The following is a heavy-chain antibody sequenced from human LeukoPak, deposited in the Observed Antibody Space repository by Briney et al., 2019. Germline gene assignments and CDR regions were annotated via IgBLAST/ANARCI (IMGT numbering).Heavy chain of an antibody. CDR1: GYTFTSYY. V-gene: IGHV1-46*01. CDR2: INTNGGST. J-gene: IGHJ5*02. CDR3: ARVWRQYGSTWYRDSSWFDP. Sequence: ASVKVSCKASGYTFTSYYMHWVRQAPGQGLEWVGIINTNGGSTSYAQQFQGRVTMTRDTSTSTVYTELSSLRSEDTAVYYCARVWRQYGSTWYRDSSWFDPWGQGTLVTVSS. D-gene: IGHD6-13*01.